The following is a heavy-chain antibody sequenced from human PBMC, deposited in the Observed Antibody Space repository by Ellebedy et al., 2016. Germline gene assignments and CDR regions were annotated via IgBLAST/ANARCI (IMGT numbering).Heavy chain of an antibody. D-gene: IGHD1-26*01. Sequence: GESLKISXAASGFTFSDYYISWLRQAPGKGLEWISYVSTSGSTIFYADSVQGRFTSSRDNAKNSLHLQMDSLRAEDTAVYYCARTIVGGATNYIDYWGQGTLVAVSS. CDR1: GFTFSDYY. V-gene: IGHV3-11*01. CDR2: VSTSGSTI. J-gene: IGHJ4*02. CDR3: ARTIVGGATNYIDY.